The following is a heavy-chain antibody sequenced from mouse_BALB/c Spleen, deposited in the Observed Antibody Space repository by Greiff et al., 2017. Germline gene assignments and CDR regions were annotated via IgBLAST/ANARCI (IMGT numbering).Heavy chain of an antibody. CDR3: ARFTTADYYAMDY. Sequence: SGAELVRPGSSVKISCKASGYAFSSYWMNWVKQRPGQGLEWIGQIYPGDGDTNYNGKFKGKATLTADKSSSTAYMQLSSLTSEDSAVYFCARFTTADYYAMDYWGQGTSVTVSS. D-gene: IGHD1-2*01. J-gene: IGHJ4*01. CDR1: GYAFSSYW. V-gene: IGHV1-80*01. CDR2: IYPGDGDT.